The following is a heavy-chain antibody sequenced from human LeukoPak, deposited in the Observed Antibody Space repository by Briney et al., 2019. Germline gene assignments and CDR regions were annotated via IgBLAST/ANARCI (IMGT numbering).Heavy chain of an antibody. J-gene: IGHJ2*01. CDR1: GGSISSGDYY. CDR3: ARDPQIVDRRSYWYFDL. CDR2: IYYSGST. V-gene: IGHV4-30-4*08. D-gene: IGHD3-22*01. Sequence: SETLSLTCTVSGGSISSGDYYWSWIRQPPGKGREWIGYIYYSGSTYYNPSLKSRVTISVDTSKNQFSLKLSSVTAADTAVYYCARDPQIVDRRSYWYFDLWGRGTLVTVSS.